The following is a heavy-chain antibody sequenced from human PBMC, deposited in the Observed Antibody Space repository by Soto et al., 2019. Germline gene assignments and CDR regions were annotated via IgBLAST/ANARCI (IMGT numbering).Heavy chain of an antibody. CDR2: INHSGST. D-gene: IGHD6-6*01. CDR1: GGSFSGYY. CDR3: ASSGIAAQDY. J-gene: IGHJ4*02. V-gene: IGHV4-34*01. Sequence: SETLSLTCAVYGGSFSGYYWSLIRQPPGKGLEWIGEINHSGSTNYNPSLKSRVTISVDTSKNQFSLKLSSVTAADTAVYYCASSGIAAQDYWGQGTLVTVSS.